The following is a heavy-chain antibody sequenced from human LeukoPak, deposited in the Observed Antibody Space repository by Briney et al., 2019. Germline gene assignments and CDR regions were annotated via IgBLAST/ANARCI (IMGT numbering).Heavy chain of an antibody. CDR2: IYHSGST. D-gene: IGHD4-17*01. J-gene: IGHJ5*02. CDR1: GGSISSSNW. Sequence: PSETLSLTCAVSGGSISSSNWWSWVRQPPGKGLEWIGEIYHSGSTNYNPSLKSRVTISVDKSKNQFSLKLSSVTAADTAVYYCASYEIFSGDYANWFDPWGQGTLVTVSS. V-gene: IGHV4-4*02. CDR3: ASYEIFSGDYANWFDP.